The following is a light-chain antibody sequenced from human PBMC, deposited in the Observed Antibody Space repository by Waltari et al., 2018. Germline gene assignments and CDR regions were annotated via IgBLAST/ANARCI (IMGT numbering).Light chain of an antibody. Sequence: DVVVTQSPDSLAVSLGERATINCKSSQSVLYSFDNRHYLAWYQQKPGQPHKLLLYWSTTRESGFPDRFIGSGSGTDFTLTISSLQAEDVAVDYCQQYYSPFSFTFGQGTKVEIK. J-gene: IGKJ2*01. CDR1: QSVLYSFDNRHY. V-gene: IGKV4-1*01. CDR2: WST. CDR3: QQYYSPFSFT.